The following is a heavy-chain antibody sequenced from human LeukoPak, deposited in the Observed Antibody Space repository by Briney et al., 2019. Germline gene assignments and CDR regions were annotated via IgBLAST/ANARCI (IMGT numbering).Heavy chain of an antibody. Sequence: GGSLRLSCAASGFTVSSNYMSWVRQTPGKGLEWVSVVYSGGNTYYADSVKGRFTISRDNSKNTLYLQMNSLRAEDTAVYYCARDGYYDSSGYYYPLFDYWGQGTLVTVSS. CDR2: VYSGGNT. J-gene: IGHJ4*02. CDR3: ARDGYYDSSGYYYPLFDY. D-gene: IGHD3-22*01. CDR1: GFTVSSNY. V-gene: IGHV3-53*01.